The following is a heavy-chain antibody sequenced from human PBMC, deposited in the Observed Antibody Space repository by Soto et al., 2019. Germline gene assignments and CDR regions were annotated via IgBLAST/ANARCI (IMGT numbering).Heavy chain of an antibody. CDR2: IKSETQGGTT. D-gene: IGHD2-2*01. Sequence: EVQLVESGGGLVEPGGSLRLSCAASGFTFNSAWMNWVRQAPGKGLEWVGRIKSETQGGTTDYGTPVKGRFTISRDDSKNTLYLQMNKLKNEDTAVYYRTNEWTNAHNCFDFWGQGTLVTVSS. CDR3: TNEWTNAHNCFDF. J-gene: IGHJ4*02. V-gene: IGHV3-15*07. CDR1: GFTFNSAW.